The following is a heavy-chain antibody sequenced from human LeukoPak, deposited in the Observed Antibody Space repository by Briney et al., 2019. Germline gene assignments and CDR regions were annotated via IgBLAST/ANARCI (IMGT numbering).Heavy chain of an antibody. CDR1: GGSISSGSYY. CDR3: ARERGEVMTHFGVVIIGWFDP. Sequence: PSQTLSLTCTVSGGSISSGSYYWSWIRQPAGKGLEWIGRIYTSGSTNYNPSLKSRVTISVDTSKNQFSLKLSSVTAADTAVYYCARERGEVMTHFGVVIIGWFDPWGQGTLVTVSS. CDR2: IYTSGST. V-gene: IGHV4-61*02. J-gene: IGHJ5*02. D-gene: IGHD3-3*01.